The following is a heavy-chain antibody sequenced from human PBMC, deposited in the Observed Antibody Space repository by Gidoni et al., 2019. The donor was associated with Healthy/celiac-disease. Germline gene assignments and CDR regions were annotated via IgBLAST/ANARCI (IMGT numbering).Heavy chain of an antibody. J-gene: IGHJ4*02. Sequence: QVQLQQWGAGLVKPSETLSLTGAVYGGSVSGYYWSWIRQPPGKGLEWIGEINHSGSTNYNPSLQSRVTISVDTSKNQFSLKLSSVTAADTAVYYCARGVRGYSYGYLSPSFDYWGQGTLVTVSS. CDR1: GGSVSGYY. V-gene: IGHV4-34*01. CDR2: INHSGST. CDR3: ARGVRGYSYGYLSPSFDY. D-gene: IGHD5-18*01.